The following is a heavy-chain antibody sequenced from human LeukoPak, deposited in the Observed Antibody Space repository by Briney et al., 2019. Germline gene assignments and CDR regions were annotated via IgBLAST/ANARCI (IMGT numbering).Heavy chain of an antibody. V-gene: IGHV4-39*01. J-gene: IGHJ4*02. CDR1: GGSISSLSYH. CDR3: AKSVAAADPRYYFDY. D-gene: IGHD6-25*01. Sequence: SETLSLTCSVSGGSISSLSYHWAWIRQPPGKGLEWIGSIYYSGTTYYNPSLESRVTISVDTSKDQFSLKLNSVTAADTAVYYCAKSVAAADPRYYFDYWGQGALVTVSS. CDR2: IYYSGTT.